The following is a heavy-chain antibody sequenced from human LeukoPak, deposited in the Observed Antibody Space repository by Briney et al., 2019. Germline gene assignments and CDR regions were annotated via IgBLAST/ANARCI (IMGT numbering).Heavy chain of an antibody. CDR3: ARDYHGSGSLTTFDY. V-gene: IGHV1-46*01. D-gene: IGHD3-10*01. Sequence: ASVKVSCKASGYTFTSFYMHWVRQAPGQGLEWMGIINPRGGSTTSAQRFQGRVTLTRDTSTTTVYMELSSLRSEDTAVYYCARDYHGSGSLTTFDYWGQGTLVTVSS. CDR1: GYTFTSFY. CDR2: INPRGGST. J-gene: IGHJ4*02.